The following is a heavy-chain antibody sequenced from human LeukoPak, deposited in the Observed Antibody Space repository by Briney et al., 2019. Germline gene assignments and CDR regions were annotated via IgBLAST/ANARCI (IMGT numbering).Heavy chain of an antibody. CDR2: IYYSGST. V-gene: IGHV4-39*01. J-gene: IGHJ4*02. CDR1: GGSISSHY. Sequence: SETLSLTCTVSGGSISSHYWSWIRQPPGKGLEWIGNIYYSGSTYYNPSLKSRVTISEDTSKNQFSLKLSSVTAADTAVYYCARRSSSWYSKIDSWGQGTLVTVSS. D-gene: IGHD6-13*01. CDR3: ARRSSSWYSKIDS.